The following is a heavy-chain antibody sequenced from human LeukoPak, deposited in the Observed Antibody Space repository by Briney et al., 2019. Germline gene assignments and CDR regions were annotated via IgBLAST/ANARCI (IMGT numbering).Heavy chain of an antibody. D-gene: IGHD2-2*01. J-gene: IGHJ4*02. CDR2: IYYSGST. Sequence: SETLSLTSTVSGGSISSSSYYWGWVRQPPGKGLEWIGSIYYSGSTYYNPSLKSRVTISVDTSKNQFSLKLSSVKAADTAVYYCGRYSGYQLPSNYFDSWGQGTLVTVSS. CDR1: GGSISSSSYY. V-gene: IGHV4-39*01. CDR3: GRYSGYQLPSNYFDS.